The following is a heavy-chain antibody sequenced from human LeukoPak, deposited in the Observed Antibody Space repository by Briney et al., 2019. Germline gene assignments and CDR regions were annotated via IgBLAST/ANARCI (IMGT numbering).Heavy chain of an antibody. CDR2: MNPNSGNT. D-gene: IGHD3-22*01. V-gene: IGHV1-8*01. Sequence: ASVKVSCKASGYTFTSYDINWVRQATGQGLEWMGWMNPNSGNTGYAQKFQGRATMTRNTSISTAYMELSSLRSEDTAVYYCARERDTYYYDSSGLMDVWGQGTTVTVSS. J-gene: IGHJ6*02. CDR3: ARERDTYYYDSSGLMDV. CDR1: GYTFTSYD.